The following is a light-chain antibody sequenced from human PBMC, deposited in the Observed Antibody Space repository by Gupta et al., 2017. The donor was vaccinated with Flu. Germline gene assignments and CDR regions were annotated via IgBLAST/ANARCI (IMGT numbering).Light chain of an antibody. CDR3: SSYTSGSTFVVA. CDR1: TSDVGGYNS. CDR2: DVS. V-gene: IGLV2-14*04. J-gene: IGLJ2*01. Sequence: TISCTGTTSDVGGYNSVSWYQQRPGTAPKLMIYDVSNRPSGFSNRFSGSKSGNTASLTISGLQAEDEADYYCSSYTSGSTFVVAFGGGTKLTVL.